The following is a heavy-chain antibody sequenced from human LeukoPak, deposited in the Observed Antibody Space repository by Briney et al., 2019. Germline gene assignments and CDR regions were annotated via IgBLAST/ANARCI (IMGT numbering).Heavy chain of an antibody. CDR2: IYYSGST. J-gene: IGHJ5*02. CDR3: ARDLRSYYVGWFDP. CDR1: GRSISSYY. Sequence: SETLSLTCTVSGRSISSYYWSWIRQPPGKGLEWVGSIYYSGSTNYSPSLKSRVTISVDTSKNQCSLKLSSVTAADTAVYYCARDLRSYYVGWFDPWGQGTLVTVSS. D-gene: IGHD3-16*01. V-gene: IGHV4-59*01.